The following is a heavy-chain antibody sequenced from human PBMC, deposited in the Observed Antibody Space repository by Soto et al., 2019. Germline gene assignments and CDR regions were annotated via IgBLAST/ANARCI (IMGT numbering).Heavy chain of an antibody. J-gene: IGHJ4*02. CDR2: ISYDGSNK. Sequence: HPGGSLRLSCAASGFSFSSYAMHWVRQAPGKGLEWVALISYDGSNKYYADSVKGRFTISRDNSKNTLYLQMNSLRAEDTAVYYCARDYASGTYYLSYWGQGTLVTVSS. CDR1: GFSFSSYA. CDR3: ARDYASGTYYLSY. D-gene: IGHD1-26*01. V-gene: IGHV3-30-3*01.